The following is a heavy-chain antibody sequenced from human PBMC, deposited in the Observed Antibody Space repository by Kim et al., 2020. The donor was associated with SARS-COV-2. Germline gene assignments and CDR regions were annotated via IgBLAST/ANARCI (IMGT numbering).Heavy chain of an antibody. Sequence: GGSLRLSCAASGFTFSSYWMSWVRQAPGKGLEWVANIKQDGSEKYYVDSVKGRFTISRDNAKNSLYLQMNSLRAEDTAVYYCARVGAQHFDWLFTAENWYFDLWGRGTLVTVSS. CDR2: IKQDGSEK. J-gene: IGHJ2*01. D-gene: IGHD3-9*01. V-gene: IGHV3-7*03. CDR3: ARVGAQHFDWLFTAENWYFDL. CDR1: GFTFSSYW.